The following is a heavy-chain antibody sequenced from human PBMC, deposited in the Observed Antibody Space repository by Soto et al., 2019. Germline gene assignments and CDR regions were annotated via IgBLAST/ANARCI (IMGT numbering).Heavy chain of an antibody. V-gene: IGHV1-69*01. CDR1: GGIFSTYA. J-gene: IGHJ4*02. CDR3: ARDREDYGSGNYYNRIAF. Sequence: QVQLVQSGAEVKKPGSSVKVSCKASGGIFSTYAISWLRQAPGQGLEWMGGIIPIFGTQNYAQRFQGRVTITADESTSTAYMELSRLRSEDTAVYYCARDREDYGSGNYYNRIAFWGQGTLVTVSS. D-gene: IGHD3-10*01. CDR2: IIPIFGTQ.